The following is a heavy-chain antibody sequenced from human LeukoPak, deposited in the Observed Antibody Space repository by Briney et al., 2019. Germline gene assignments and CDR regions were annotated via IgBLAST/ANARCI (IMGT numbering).Heavy chain of an antibody. J-gene: IGHJ5*02. CDR2: VSGGSTT. D-gene: IGHD1-14*01. Sequence: GGSLRLSCAASGLTFSTYGMSWGRQAPGKGLEWVSAVSGGSTTSYAEYVRGRFTISGDNSKNTLYLQMNSLRAEDTAVYYCAKEDSEGGPNWFDTWGQGALVTVSS. V-gene: IGHV3-23*01. CDR3: AKEDSEGGPNWFDT. CDR1: GLTFSTYG.